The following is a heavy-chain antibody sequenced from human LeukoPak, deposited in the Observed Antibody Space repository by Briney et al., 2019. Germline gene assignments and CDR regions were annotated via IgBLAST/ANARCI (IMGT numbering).Heavy chain of an antibody. D-gene: IGHD6-19*01. CDR1: GFTFSSYA. V-gene: IGHV3-30*04. Sequence: GGSLRLSCAASGFTFSSYAMHWVRQAPGKGLEWVAVISYDGSNKYYADSVKGRFTISRDNSKNTLYLQMNSLRAEDTAVYYCSTVAGRYYYYYMDVWGKGTTVTVSS. CDR2: ISYDGSNK. CDR3: STVAGRYYYYYMDV. J-gene: IGHJ6*03.